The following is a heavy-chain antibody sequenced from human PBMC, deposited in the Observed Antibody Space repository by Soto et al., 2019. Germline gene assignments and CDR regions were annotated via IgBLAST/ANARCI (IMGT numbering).Heavy chain of an antibody. Sequence: QVQLVQSGAEVKKPGASVKVSCKASGYTFTNYGISRVRQAPGQGLEWMGWISADNGNTNYAQNLQGRVTMSTDTYTNTAYMEMRSLRSDDTAVYYCARDISYGSGTSYGYWCQGTLVTVSS. CDR1: GYTFTNYG. CDR2: ISADNGNT. V-gene: IGHV1-18*01. D-gene: IGHD3-10*01. CDR3: ARDISYGSGTSYGY. J-gene: IGHJ4*02.